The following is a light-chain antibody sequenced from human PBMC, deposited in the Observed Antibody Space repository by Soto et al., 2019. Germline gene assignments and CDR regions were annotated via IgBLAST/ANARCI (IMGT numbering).Light chain of an antibody. CDR1: MRDVGAYNL. J-gene: IGLJ3*02. Sequence: QSALTQPASVSGSAGQSITISCSGTMRDVGAYNLVSWYQQHPGTAPKLIIYEVRKRPSGISSRFSGSRSGNTASLTISGLQPEDDGAYYCSAYNASSTLVFGAGTKLTVL. CDR2: EVR. CDR3: SAYNASSTLV. V-gene: IGLV2-14*01.